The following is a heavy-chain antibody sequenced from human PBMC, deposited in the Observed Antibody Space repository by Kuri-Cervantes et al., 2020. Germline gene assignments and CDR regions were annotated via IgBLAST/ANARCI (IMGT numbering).Heavy chain of an antibody. V-gene: IGHV3-33*01. J-gene: IGHJ5*02. CDR2: IWSDGSNK. Sequence: GGSLRLSCAASRFTFSSYGKHWVRQAPGKGLEWVAFIWSDGSNKYYADSVKGRFTISRDNSKNTLYLQMNSLRAEDTAVYYCARGYGDYVGWFDPWGQGTLVTVSS. CDR3: ARGYGDYVGWFDP. D-gene: IGHD4-17*01. CDR1: RFTFSSYG.